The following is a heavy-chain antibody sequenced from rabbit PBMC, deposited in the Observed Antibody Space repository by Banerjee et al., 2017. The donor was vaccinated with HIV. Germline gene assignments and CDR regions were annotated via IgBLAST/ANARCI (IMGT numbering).Heavy chain of an antibody. CDR1: GFDFSSYYY. D-gene: IGHD2-1*01. CDR3: ARHVYGGYVGFNL. V-gene: IGHV1S45*01. J-gene: IGHJ4*01. CDR2: IDSGSDT. Sequence: QEQLEESGGDLVKPGASLTLTCKASGFDFSSYYYMCWVRQAPGKGLEWIGCIDSGSDTYYASWAKGRFTISKTSSTTVDLKMTSLTAADTATYFCARHVYGGYVGFNLWGPGTLVTVS.